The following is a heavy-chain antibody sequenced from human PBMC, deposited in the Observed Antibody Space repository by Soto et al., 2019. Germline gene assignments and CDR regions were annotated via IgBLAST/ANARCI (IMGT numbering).Heavy chain of an antibody. CDR2: LYTMGST. D-gene: IGHD3-10*01. CDR1: GGSISGHY. V-gene: IGHV4-4*07. J-gene: IGHJ6*02. CDR3: ARVRDYGLGTNRHYYGMDV. Sequence: SETLSLTCTASGGSISGHYWSWIRQPAGKGLEWIGRLYTMGSTNYNPSLQSRVTMSVDTSKNEFSLKVSSVTAADTAVYFCARVRDYGLGTNRHYYGMDVWGQGTTVTVSS.